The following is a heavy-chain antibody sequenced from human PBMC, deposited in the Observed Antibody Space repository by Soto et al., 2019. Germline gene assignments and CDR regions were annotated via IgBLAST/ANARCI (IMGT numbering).Heavy chain of an antibody. CDR2: ISYGGST. J-gene: IGHJ4*02. V-gene: IGHV4-31*03. CDR3: ARGILV. D-gene: IGHD5-18*01. Sequence: QVQLQESGPGLVKPSQTLSLTCTVSGGSINSGGYCWSWIRQHPGKGLDWIGCISYGGSTSYNPSVTSRVTISVDTSKNQFSLKLTSVTAADTAVYYCARGILVWGQGALITVSS. CDR1: GGSINSGGYC.